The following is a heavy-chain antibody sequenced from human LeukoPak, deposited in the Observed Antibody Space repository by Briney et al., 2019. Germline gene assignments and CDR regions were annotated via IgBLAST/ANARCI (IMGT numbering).Heavy chain of an antibody. D-gene: IGHD6-6*01. V-gene: IGHV3-23*01. CDR2: TIGSGYNT. CDR3: AKEIAAARPGGYYFDY. J-gene: IGHJ4*02. Sequence: GGSLRLSCAASGFTFSSYAMSWVRQAPGKGLEWVSATIGSGYNTYYADSVKGRFTISRDNSKNTLYLQMNSLRAEDTAVYYCAKEIAAARPGGYYFDYWGQGTLVTVSS. CDR1: GFTFSSYA.